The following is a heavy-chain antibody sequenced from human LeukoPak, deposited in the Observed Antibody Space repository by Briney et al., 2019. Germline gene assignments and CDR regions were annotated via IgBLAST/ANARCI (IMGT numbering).Heavy chain of an antibody. D-gene: IGHD1-26*01. CDR1: GGSISSSNW. J-gene: IGHJ4*02. Sequence: PSETLSLTCAVSGGSISSSNWWSWVRQPPGKGLECIGEIYHSGSTNYNPSLKSRVTISVDTSKNQFSLKLSSVTAADTAVYYCARLGIVGVDWGQGTLVTVSS. CDR2: IYHSGST. V-gene: IGHV4-4*02. CDR3: ARLGIVGVD.